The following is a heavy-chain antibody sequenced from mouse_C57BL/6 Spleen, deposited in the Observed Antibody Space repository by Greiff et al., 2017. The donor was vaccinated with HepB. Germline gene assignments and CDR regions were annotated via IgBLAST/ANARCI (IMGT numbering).Heavy chain of an antibody. CDR3: ARRTTVVGYAMDY. CDR1: GYTFTSYW. V-gene: IGHV1-55*01. D-gene: IGHD1-1*01. J-gene: IGHJ4*01. CDR2: IYPGSGST. Sequence: QVQLQHPGAELVKPGASVKMSCKASGYTFTSYWITWVKQRPGQGLEWIGDIYPGSGSTNYNEKFKSKATLTVDTSSSTAYMQLSSLTSEDSAVYYCARRTTVVGYAMDYWGQGTSVTVSS.